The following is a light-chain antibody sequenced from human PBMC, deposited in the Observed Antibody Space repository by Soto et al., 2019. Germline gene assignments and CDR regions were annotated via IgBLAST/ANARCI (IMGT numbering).Light chain of an antibody. V-gene: IGKV3-15*01. CDR1: QSVSSN. CDR3: QQYGSFSPIT. J-gene: IGKJ4*01. Sequence: EIVMTQSPATLSVSPGERATLSCRASQSVSSNLAWYQQKPGQAPRLLIYGASTRATGIPARFSGSGSGTEFTLTISSLQSEDFAVYYCQQYGSFSPITFGGGTKVEI. CDR2: GAS.